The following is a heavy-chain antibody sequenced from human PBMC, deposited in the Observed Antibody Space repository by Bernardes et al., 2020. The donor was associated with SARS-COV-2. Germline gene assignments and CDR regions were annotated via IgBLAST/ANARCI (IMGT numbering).Heavy chain of an antibody. CDR3: AGAYGDYALDY. J-gene: IGHJ4*02. V-gene: IGHV3-33*01. Sequence: GGSLRLSCVGSGFTFSNYGMHWVRQAPGKGLEWVAAIWYDGSSEHYAGSVKGRFAISRDNSKNTVYLQMSSLRAEDTAVYYCAGAYGDYALDYWGQGTLVTVSS. CDR2: IWYDGSSE. D-gene: IGHD4-17*01. CDR1: GFTFSNYG.